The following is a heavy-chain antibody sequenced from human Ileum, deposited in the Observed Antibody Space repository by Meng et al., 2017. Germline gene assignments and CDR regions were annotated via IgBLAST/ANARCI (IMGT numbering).Heavy chain of an antibody. CDR1: GFTFSSYA. CDR2: ISFDGSNK. Sequence: QVHLVESGGGVVQPVRSLRLSCAASGFTFSSYAVHWVRQAPGKGLEWVAVISFDGSNKYYIDSVKGRFTISRDNSKNTVFLQMGSLRAEDTALYYCARGLPYYDSTDYYRLDYWGQGTLVTVSS. V-gene: IGHV3-30-3*01. CDR3: ARGLPYYDSTDYYRLDY. D-gene: IGHD3-22*01. J-gene: IGHJ4*02.